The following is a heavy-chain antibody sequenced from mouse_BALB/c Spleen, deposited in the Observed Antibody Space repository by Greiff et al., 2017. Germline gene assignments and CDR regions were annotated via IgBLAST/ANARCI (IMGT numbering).Heavy chain of an antibody. D-gene: IGHD2-14*01. CDR2: IYPGDGDT. CDR1: GYAFSSYW. J-gene: IGHJ2*01. CDR3: AAYYRYSYAMDY. Sequence: QVQLQQSGAELVRPGSSVKISCKASGYAFSSYWMNWVKQRPGQGLEWIGQIYPGDGDTNYNGKFKGKATLTADKSSSTAYMQLSSLTSEDSAVYFCAAYYRYSYAMDYWGQGTTLTVSS. V-gene: IGHV1-80*01.